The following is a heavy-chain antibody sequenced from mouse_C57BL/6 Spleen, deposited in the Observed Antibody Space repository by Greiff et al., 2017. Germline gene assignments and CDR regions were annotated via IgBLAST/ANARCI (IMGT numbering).Heavy chain of an antibody. CDR2: IHPNSGST. J-gene: IGHJ3*01. D-gene: IGHD3-2*02. CDR1: GYTFTSYW. CDR3: ARSLLDSSGYGFAY. Sequence: QVQLQQPGAELVKPGASVKLSCKASGYTFTSYWMHWVKQRPGQGLEWIGMIHPNSGSTNYNEKFKSKATLTVDKSSSTAYMQLSSLTSEDSAVYYCARSLLDSSGYGFAYWGQGTLVTVSA. V-gene: IGHV1-64*01.